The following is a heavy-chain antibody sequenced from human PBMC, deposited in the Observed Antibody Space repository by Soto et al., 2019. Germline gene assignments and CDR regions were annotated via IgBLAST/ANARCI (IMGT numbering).Heavy chain of an antibody. Sequence: VASVKVSCKASGGTFSSYAISWVRQAPGQGLEWMGGIIPIFGTANYAQKFQGRVTITADESTSTAYMELSSLRSEDTAMYYCVRDVAAVGTDWFDPWGQGTLVTVSS. CDR1: GGTFSSYA. D-gene: IGHD6-13*01. J-gene: IGHJ5*02. CDR3: VRDVAAVGTDWFDP. CDR2: IIPIFGTA. V-gene: IGHV1-69*13.